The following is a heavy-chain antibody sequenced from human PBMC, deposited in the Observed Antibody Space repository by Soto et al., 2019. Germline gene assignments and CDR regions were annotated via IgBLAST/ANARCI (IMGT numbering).Heavy chain of an antibody. V-gene: IGHV3-30*03. J-gene: IGHJ4*02. CDR1: GFTFSSYS. D-gene: IGHD3-16*01. CDR3: ARAYEGDYFDY. CDR2: ISYDGGNK. Sequence: LRLSCAASGFTFSSYSMNWVRQAPGKGLEWVAVISYDGGNKYYADSVKGRFTISRDNSKNTLYLQMNSLRAEDTAVYYCARAYEGDYFDYWGQGTLVTVSS.